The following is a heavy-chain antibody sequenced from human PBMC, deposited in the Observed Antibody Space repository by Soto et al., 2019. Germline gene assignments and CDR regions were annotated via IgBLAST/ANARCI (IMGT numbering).Heavy chain of an antibody. D-gene: IGHD6-19*01. CDR3: ARHPRGFSGWYDLCWFDP. CDR2: IYYSGST. V-gene: IGHV4-39*01. Sequence: QLQLQESGPGLVKPSETLSLTCTVSGGSISSSSYYWGWIRQPPGKGLEWIGSIYYSGSTYYNPSLKSRVTISVDTSKNQFSLKLSSVTAADTAVYYCARHPRGFSGWYDLCWFDPWGQGTLVTVSS. J-gene: IGHJ5*02. CDR1: GGSISSSSYY.